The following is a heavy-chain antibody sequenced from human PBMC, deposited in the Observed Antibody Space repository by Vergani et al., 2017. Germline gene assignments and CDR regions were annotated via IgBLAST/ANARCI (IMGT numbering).Heavy chain of an antibody. CDR2: VNPEGTNT. J-gene: IGHJ4*02. CDR3: ANEGSANRIRGWLDH. D-gene: IGHD3-10*01. CDR1: GFTFSRHW. V-gene: IGHV3-74*01. Sequence: EVQLVESGGGLVQPGGSLRLSCAASGFTFSRHWMHWVRQAPGKGLLWVSRVNPEGTNTPYADSVKGRFTISRDNSKNSLYLQMRSLRFDDTAVYYCANEGSANRIRGWLDHWGQGALVTVSS.